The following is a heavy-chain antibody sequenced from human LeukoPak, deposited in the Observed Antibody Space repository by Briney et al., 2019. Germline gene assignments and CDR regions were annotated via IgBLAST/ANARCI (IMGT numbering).Heavy chain of an antibody. D-gene: IGHD3-10*01. CDR3: ARLWFGELHFDY. V-gene: IGHV4-59*12. J-gene: IGHJ4*02. Sequence: SETLSLTCTVSGGSISSYYWSWIRQPPGKGLEWIGYIYYSGSTKYNPSLKSRVTMSVDTSKNQFSLKLSSVTAADTAVYYCARLWFGELHFDYWGQGTLVTVSS. CDR1: GGSISSYY. CDR2: IYYSGST.